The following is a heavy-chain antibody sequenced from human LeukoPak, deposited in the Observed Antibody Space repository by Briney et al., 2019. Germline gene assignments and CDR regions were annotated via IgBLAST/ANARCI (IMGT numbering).Heavy chain of an antibody. CDR1: GFTVSSNY. J-gene: IGHJ6*03. Sequence: GGSLRLSCAASGFTVSSNYMSWVRQAPGRGLEWVSVIYSGGNTYYADSVKGRFTISRDNSKNTLYLQMNSLRAEDTAVYYCAKYYGDYYYYYYMDVWGKGTTVTVSS. CDR3: AKYYGDYYYYYYMDV. V-gene: IGHV3-66*01. D-gene: IGHD2/OR15-2a*01. CDR2: IYSGGNT.